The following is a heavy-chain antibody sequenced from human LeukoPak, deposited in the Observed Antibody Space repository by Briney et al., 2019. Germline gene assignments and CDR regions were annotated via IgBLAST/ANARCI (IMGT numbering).Heavy chain of an antibody. J-gene: IGHJ4*02. D-gene: IGHD3-10*01. CDR3: ARTTMVRGVVKGDY. V-gene: IGHV4-61*02. Sequence: SQTLSLTCTVSGGSISSGSYYWSWIRQPAGKGLEWIGRIYTSGSTNYNPSLKSRVTISVDTSKNQFSLKLSSVTAADTAVYYCARTTMVRGVVKGDYWGQGTLVTVSS. CDR2: IYTSGST. CDR1: GGSISSGSYY.